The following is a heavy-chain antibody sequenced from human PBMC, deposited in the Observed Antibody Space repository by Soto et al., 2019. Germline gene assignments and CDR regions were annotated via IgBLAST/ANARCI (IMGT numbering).Heavy chain of an antibody. CDR2: ISGSGGST. J-gene: IGHJ1*01. D-gene: IGHD6-19*01. V-gene: IGHV3-23*01. CDR3: AKDPPDSSGWYGAEYFQH. CDR1: GFTFSSYA. Sequence: EVQLLESGGGLVQPGGSLRLSCAAPGFTFSSYAMSWVRQAPGKGLEWVSAISGSGGSTYYADSVKGRFTISRDNSKNTLYLQMNSLRAEDTAVYYCAKDPPDSSGWYGAEYFQHWGQGTLVTVSS.